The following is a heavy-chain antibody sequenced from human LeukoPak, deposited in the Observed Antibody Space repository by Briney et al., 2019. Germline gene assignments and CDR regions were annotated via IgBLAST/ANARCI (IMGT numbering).Heavy chain of an antibody. CDR2: IIPIFGTA. Sequence: SVKVSCKASGGTFSSYAISWVRQAPGQGLEWMGGIIPIFGTANYAQKFQGRVTITTDESTSTAYMELSSLRSEDTAVYYCAIPPTYYYDSSGYYYGYWGQGTLVTVSS. CDR3: AIPPTYYYDSSGYYYGY. V-gene: IGHV1-69*05. J-gene: IGHJ4*02. D-gene: IGHD3-22*01. CDR1: GGTFSSYA.